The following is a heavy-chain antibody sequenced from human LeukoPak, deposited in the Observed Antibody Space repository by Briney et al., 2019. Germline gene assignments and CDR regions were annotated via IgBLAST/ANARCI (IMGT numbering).Heavy chain of an antibody. V-gene: IGHV3-21*01. CDR3: ARDLSVVVASLPSYYYYGMDV. CDR2: ISSSSSYI. Sequence: GGSLRLSCAASGFTFSSYSMNWVRQAPGKGLEWVSSISSSSSYIYYADSVKGRFTISRDNAKNSLYLRMNSLRAEDTAVYYCARDLSVVVASLPSYYYYGMDVWGQGTTVTISS. CDR1: GFTFSSYS. J-gene: IGHJ6*02. D-gene: IGHD2-15*01.